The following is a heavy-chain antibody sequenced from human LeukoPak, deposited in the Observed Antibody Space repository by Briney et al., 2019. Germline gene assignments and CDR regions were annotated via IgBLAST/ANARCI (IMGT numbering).Heavy chain of an antibody. Sequence: SGGSLRLSCAASGFTFSSYEMNWVRQAPEKGLEWVSYISSSGSTIYYADSVKGRFTISRDNAKNSLYLQMNSLRAEDTAVYYCARDPGGSYSVDYWGQGTLVTVSS. J-gene: IGHJ4*02. D-gene: IGHD1-26*01. CDR1: GFTFSSYE. CDR2: ISSSGSTI. CDR3: ARDPGGSYSVDY. V-gene: IGHV3-48*03.